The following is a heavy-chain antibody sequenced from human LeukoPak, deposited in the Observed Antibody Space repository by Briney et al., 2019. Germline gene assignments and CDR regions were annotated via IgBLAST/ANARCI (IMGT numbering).Heavy chain of an antibody. D-gene: IGHD2-21*01. Sequence: PGGSLRLSCVASGFSFRTYTMHWVRQAPGEGLQWLSYISAFSNTDHYADSVKGRFTVSRDNAKNSLFLQMNNLTAEDTAVYYCARATGILLAMSYLHYWGQGALVTVSS. V-gene: IGHV3-48*04. CDR1: GFSFRTYT. J-gene: IGHJ1*01. CDR2: ISAFSNTD. CDR3: ARATGILLAMSYLHY.